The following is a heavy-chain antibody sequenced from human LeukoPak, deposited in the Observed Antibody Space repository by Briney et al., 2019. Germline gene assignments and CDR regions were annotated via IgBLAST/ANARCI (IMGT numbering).Heavy chain of an antibody. D-gene: IGHD3-3*01. CDR3: ASEYYDFWSGYYTDNWFDP. CDR1: GFPFSSYW. J-gene: IGHJ5*02. Sequence: GGSLRLSCAASGFPFSSYWMSWVRQAPGKGLEWVANIKQDGSEKYYVDSVKGRFTISRDNAKNSLYLQMNSLRAEDTAVYYCASEYYDFWSGYYTDNWFDPWGQGTLVTVSS. CDR2: IKQDGSEK. V-gene: IGHV3-7*01.